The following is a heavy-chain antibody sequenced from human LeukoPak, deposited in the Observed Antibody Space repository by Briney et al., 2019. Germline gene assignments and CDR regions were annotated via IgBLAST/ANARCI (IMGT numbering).Heavy chain of an antibody. D-gene: IGHD3-9*01. Sequence: GGSLRLSCAASGFTFSSYAMHWVRQAPGKGLEYVSAISSNGGSTYYANSVKGRFTISRDNSKNTLYLQMGSPRAEDMAVYYCARDGDYDILTGYYTRFDYWGQGTLVTVSS. CDR2: ISSNGGST. J-gene: IGHJ4*02. V-gene: IGHV3-64*01. CDR1: GFTFSSYA. CDR3: ARDGDYDILTGYYTRFDY.